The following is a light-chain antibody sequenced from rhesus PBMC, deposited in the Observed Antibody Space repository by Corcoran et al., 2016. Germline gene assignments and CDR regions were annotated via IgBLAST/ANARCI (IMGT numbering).Light chain of an antibody. CDR3: QQYNNWNS. Sequence: ETVVTQSPATLSLSPGERATLSCRARPSVCSNLAWYQPKPGQAPKLLSYDASRRATGIPDRFSGRGYGTEFTLTISSLEPEDVGVYYCQQYNNWNSFGQGTKVEIK. V-gene: IGKV3-42*02. J-gene: IGKJ2*01. CDR2: DAS. CDR1: PSVCSN.